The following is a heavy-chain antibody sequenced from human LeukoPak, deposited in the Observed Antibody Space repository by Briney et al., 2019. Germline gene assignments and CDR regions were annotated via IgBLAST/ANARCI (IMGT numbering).Heavy chain of an antibody. D-gene: IGHD3-22*01. CDR1: GFTFSSYS. V-gene: IGHV3-66*01. J-gene: IGHJ4*02. CDR2: IYSGGST. CDR3: ARESYYDSSGYPSFDY. Sequence: GGSLRLSCAASGFTFSSYSMNWVRQAPGKGLEWVSVIYSGGSTYYADSVKGRFTISRDNSKNTLYLQMNSLRAEDTAVYYCARESYYDSSGYPSFDYWGQGTLVTVSS.